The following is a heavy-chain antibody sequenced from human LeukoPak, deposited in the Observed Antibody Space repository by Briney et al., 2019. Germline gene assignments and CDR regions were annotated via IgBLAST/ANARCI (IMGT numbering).Heavy chain of an antibody. J-gene: IGHJ6*03. CDR1: GFTVSSNS. CDR3: AKGGGYEAQYYYYYLDV. CDR2: ISGVGGST. Sequence: GGSLRLSCTVSGFTVSSNSMSWVRQAPGKGLEWVSAISGVGGSTYFADSVKGRFTISRDNSKNTLYLQMNSLRAEDTAVYYCAKGGGYEAQYYYYYLDVWGKGTTVTISS. D-gene: IGHD5-12*01. V-gene: IGHV3-23*01.